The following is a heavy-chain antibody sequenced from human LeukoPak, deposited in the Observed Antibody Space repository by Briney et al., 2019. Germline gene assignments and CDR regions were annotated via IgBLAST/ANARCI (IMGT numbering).Heavy chain of an antibody. Sequence: PSETLSLTCAVYGGSFSGYYWSWIRQPPGKGLEWIGEINHSGSTNYNPSLKSRVTISVDTSKNQFSLKLSSVTAADTAVYYCARNPGRRYQLLSWFDPWGQGTLVTVSS. CDR3: ARNPGRRYQLLSWFDP. CDR2: INHSGST. V-gene: IGHV4-34*01. CDR1: GGSFSGYY. J-gene: IGHJ5*02. D-gene: IGHD2-2*01.